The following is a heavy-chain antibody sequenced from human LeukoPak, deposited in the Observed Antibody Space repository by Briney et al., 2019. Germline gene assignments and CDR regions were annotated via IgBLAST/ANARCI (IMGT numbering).Heavy chain of an antibody. J-gene: IGHJ5*02. CDR3: ARDGFRGNNWFDP. V-gene: IGHV4-38-2*02. Sequence: PSETLSLTCTVSGYSISSGHYWGWVRQPPGKGLEWIGSIYLSGTTYYTPSLKSRVTISVDTSKNQFSLKLSSVTAADTAVYYCARDGFRGNNWFDPWGQGTLVTVSS. CDR2: IYLSGTT. CDR1: GYSISSGHY.